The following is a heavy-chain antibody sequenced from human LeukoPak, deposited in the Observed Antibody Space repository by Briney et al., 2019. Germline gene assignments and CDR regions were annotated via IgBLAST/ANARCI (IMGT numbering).Heavy chain of an antibody. D-gene: IGHD3-22*01. CDR1: GRSISSYY. J-gene: IGHJ4*02. V-gene: IGHV4-4*07. CDR3: ARGATSYYYDSSGYYSGRLFDY. Sequence: SDTLSLTCTVSGRSISSYYWSWIRQPAGKGLEWIGRIYTSGSTNYNPSLKSRVTISVDKSKNQFSLKLSSVTAADTAVYYCARGATSYYYDSSGYYSGRLFDYWGQGTLVTVSS. CDR2: IYTSGST.